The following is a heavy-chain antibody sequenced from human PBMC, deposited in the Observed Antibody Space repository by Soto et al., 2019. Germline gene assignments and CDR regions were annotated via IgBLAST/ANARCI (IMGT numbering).Heavy chain of an antibody. CDR2: INAGNGNT. CDR3: AMSIVVVTALDY. Sequence: QVQLVQSGAEEKKPGASVKVSCKASGYTFTSYAMHWVRQAPGQRLEWMGWINAGNGNTKYSQKFQGRVTITRDTSASTAYMELSSLRSDGTAVYFCAMSIVVVTALDYWGQGTLVTVYS. J-gene: IGHJ4*02. D-gene: IGHD2-21*02. CDR1: GYTFTSYA. V-gene: IGHV1-3*05.